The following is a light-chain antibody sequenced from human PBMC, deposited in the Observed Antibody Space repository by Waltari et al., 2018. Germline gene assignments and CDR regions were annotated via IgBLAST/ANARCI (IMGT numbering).Light chain of an antibody. CDR1: QSISNW. Sequence: DIQMTQSPSAQSASVGDRVHTTCRASQSISNWLAWYQQKPGKAPILLIYKASILKSGVPSRFSGSGSGTQFTLTISSLQPGDFATYYCQQYNTYSSFGQGTKLEIK. CDR2: KAS. J-gene: IGKJ2*01. CDR3: QQYNTYSS. V-gene: IGKV1-5*03.